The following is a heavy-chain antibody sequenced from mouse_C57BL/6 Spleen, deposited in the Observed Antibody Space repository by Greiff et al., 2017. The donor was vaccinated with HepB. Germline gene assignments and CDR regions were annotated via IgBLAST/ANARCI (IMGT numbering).Heavy chain of an antibody. CDR2: INPYNGGT. Sequence: VQLQQSGPVLVKPGASVKMSCKASGYTFTDYYMNWVKQSHGKSLEWIGVINPYNGGTSYNQKFKGKATLTVDKSSSTAYMELNSLTSEDSAVYYCARGDGYLSYFDYWGQGTTLTVSS. J-gene: IGHJ2*01. D-gene: IGHD2-3*01. CDR1: GYTFTDYY. V-gene: IGHV1-19*01. CDR3: ARGDGYLSYFDY.